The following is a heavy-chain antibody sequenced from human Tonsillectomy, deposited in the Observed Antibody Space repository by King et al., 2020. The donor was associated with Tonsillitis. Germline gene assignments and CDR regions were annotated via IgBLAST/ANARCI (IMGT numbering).Heavy chain of an antibody. Sequence: VQLQESGPGLVKPSETLSLTCTVSGGSISGFYWSWIRQPPGKGLEWIGYIYYTGNTNYNPSLKSRVAVSVDASKNQFSLRLTSVTAADTAVYYCARRLNTAWYFDLWGRGTLAT. D-gene: IGHD2-8*01. V-gene: IGHV4-59*01. CDR2: IYYTGNT. CDR3: ARRLNTAWYFDL. CDR1: GGSISGFY. J-gene: IGHJ2*01.